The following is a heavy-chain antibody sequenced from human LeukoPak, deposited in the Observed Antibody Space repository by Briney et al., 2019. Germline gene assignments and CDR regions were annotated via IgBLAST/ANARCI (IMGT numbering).Heavy chain of an antibody. D-gene: IGHD2-2*01. J-gene: IGHJ4*02. Sequence: ASVKVSCKASGYTFTSYGISWVRQAPGQGLEWMGWISAYNGNTNYAQKLQGRDTMTTDTSTSTAYMELRSLRSDDTAVYYCARDRLPYCSSTSCIYFDYWGQGTLVTVSS. V-gene: IGHV1-18*04. CDR1: GYTFTSYG. CDR3: ARDRLPYCSSTSCIYFDY. CDR2: ISAYNGNT.